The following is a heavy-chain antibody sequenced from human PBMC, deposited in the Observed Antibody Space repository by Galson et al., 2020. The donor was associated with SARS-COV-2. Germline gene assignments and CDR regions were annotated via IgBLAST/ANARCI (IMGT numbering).Heavy chain of an antibody. CDR2: ISWNSGSI. D-gene: IGHD5-18*01. CDR1: GFTFDDYA. CDR3: ATHHDGYSIVSDY. J-gene: IGHJ4*02. V-gene: IGHV3-9*01. Sequence: GGSLRLSCAASGFTFDDYAMHWVRQAPGKGLEWVSGISWNSGSIGYADSVKGRFTISRDNAKNSLYLQMNSLRAEDTALYYCATHHDGYSIVSDYWGQGTLVTVSS.